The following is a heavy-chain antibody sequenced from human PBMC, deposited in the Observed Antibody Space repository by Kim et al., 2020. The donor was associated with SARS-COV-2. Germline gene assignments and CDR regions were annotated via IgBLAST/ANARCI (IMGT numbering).Heavy chain of an antibody. J-gene: IGHJ4*02. D-gene: IGHD5-18*01. CDR2: IKQDGSVK. CDR1: GFRFSSSW. V-gene: IGHV3-7*01. Sequence: GGSLRLSCATSGFRFSSSWMTWVRQTPGKGLEWVANIKQDGSVKDYVDSVKGRFTISRDNAKNSLYLQMNSLRAEDTAVYYCASGVDTHSFWGQGTLVTVSS. CDR3: ASGVDTHSF.